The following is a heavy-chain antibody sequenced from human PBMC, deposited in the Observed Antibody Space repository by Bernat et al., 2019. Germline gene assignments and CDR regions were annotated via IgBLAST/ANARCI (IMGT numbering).Heavy chain of an antibody. V-gene: IGHV3-74*01. CDR1: GFTFSSYW. J-gene: IGHJ6*03. CDR3: TVDTAMVVKYYYYYMDV. CDR2: INSDGSST. D-gene: IGHD5-18*01. Sequence: EVQLVESGGGLVQPGGSLRLSCAASGFTFSSYWMHWVRQAPGKGLVWVSRINSDGSSTSYADSVKGRFTNSRDNAKNTLYLQMNSLRAEDTAVYYCTVDTAMVVKYYYYYMDVWGKGTTVTVSS.